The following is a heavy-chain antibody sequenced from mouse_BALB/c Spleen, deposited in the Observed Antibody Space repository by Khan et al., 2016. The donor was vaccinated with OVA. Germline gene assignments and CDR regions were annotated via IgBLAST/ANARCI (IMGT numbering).Heavy chain of an antibody. J-gene: IGHJ3*01. Sequence: EVQLVESGGGLVQPGGSRKLSCAASGFTFSNFGMHWIRQAPEKGLEWVAYISSDSITLYYADTMKGRFTISRDNPRNTLFLQMTSLRSEDTAMYYCARANWAWVAYWGQGTLVTVSA. D-gene: IGHD4-1*01. CDR1: GFTFSNFG. V-gene: IGHV5-17*02. CDR2: ISSDSITL. CDR3: ARANWAWVAY.